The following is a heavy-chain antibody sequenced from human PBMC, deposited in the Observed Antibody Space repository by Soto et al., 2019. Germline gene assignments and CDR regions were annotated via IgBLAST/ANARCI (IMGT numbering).Heavy chain of an antibody. CDR1: GGSITSDS. J-gene: IGHJ4*02. Sequence: QLQLQESRSGLVKPSQTLSLTCAVSGGSITSDSWSWIRQPPGKGLEWIGYIYHNGRACYHSSLTSRVTMAVDMSRNLLALNLRYVTAADTAVYYCVRDRGYGTLDSWGQGTLVTVSS. CDR2: IYHNGRA. V-gene: IGHV4-30-2*01. D-gene: IGHD5-12*01. CDR3: VRDRGYGTLDS.